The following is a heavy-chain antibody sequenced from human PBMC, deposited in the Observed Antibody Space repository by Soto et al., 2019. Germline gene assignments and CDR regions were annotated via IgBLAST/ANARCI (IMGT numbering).Heavy chain of an antibody. CDR3: ARDLYSGIYSAFDI. J-gene: IGHJ3*02. D-gene: IGHD1-26*01. V-gene: IGHV4-31*03. CDR1: GDSISSGGYY. CDR2: IYYSGSS. Sequence: SETLSLTCTVSGDSISSGGYYWSWIRQHPGKGLGWIGYIYYSGSSYYNPSLKSRLTMSVDTSKNQFSLKLISVTAADTAVYYCARDLYSGIYSAFDIWGQGIMVTV.